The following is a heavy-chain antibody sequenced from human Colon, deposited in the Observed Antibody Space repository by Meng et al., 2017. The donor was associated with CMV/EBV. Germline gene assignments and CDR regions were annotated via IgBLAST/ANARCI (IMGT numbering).Heavy chain of an antibody. CDR1: GFTFTQYP. V-gene: IGHV3-21*01. CDR2: ISYTGSYI. J-gene: IGHJ4*02. Sequence: GESLKISCAASGFTFTQYPMNWVRLAPGKGLEWVSSISYTGSYIDYADSVKGRFTISRDNSKNTLYLQMNSLRAEDTAVYYCAKDKGLRFLEWFSVRGQKTMVTVSS. D-gene: IGHD3-3*01. CDR3: AKDKGLRFLEWFSV.